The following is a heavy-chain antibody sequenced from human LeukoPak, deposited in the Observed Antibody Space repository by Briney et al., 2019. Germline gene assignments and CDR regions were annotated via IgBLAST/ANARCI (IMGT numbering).Heavy chain of an antibody. CDR2: IIPIFGTA. V-gene: IGHV1-69*06. D-gene: IGHD6-13*01. J-gene: IGHJ4*02. CDR3: ARPRYSSSWYYFDY. CDR1: GGTFSSYA. Sequence: EASVKVSCKASGGTFSSYAISWVRQAPGQGLEWMGGIIPIFGTANYAQKFQGRVTITADKSTSTAYMELSSLRSEDTAVYYCARPRYSSSWYYFDYWGQGTLVTVSS.